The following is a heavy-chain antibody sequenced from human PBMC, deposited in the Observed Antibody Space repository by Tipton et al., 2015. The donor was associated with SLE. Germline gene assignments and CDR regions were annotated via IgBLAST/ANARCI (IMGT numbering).Heavy chain of an antibody. V-gene: IGHV4-61*02. CDR1: GDSITSGFNY. Sequence: TLSLTCTVSGDSITSGFNYWSWIRQPAGKGLEWIGRIFSSGSTNYNPSLKSRVTILLDTSKNQFSLKLSSVTAADTAVFYCARHGKWEAFDIWGQGTMVGVSS. J-gene: IGHJ3*02. D-gene: IGHD1-26*01. CDR2: IFSSGST. CDR3: ARHGKWEAFDI.